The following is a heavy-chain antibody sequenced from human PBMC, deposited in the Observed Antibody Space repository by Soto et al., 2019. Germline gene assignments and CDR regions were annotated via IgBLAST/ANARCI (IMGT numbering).Heavy chain of an antibody. CDR3: ATGWIGVTTHLCY. CDR2: INPHNGNT. V-gene: IGHV1-18*01. J-gene: IGHJ4*01. Sequence: QVLLVQSGAEIKKPGASVKVSCKASGYTFTTYGITWVRQAPGQGLEGMGWINPHNGNTKFAQKVQDRVVITTNTSASTAYTELASLKSDDTAVYYCATGWIGVTTHLCYWGHRTLVTVSS. D-gene: IGHD4-17*01. CDR1: GYTFTTYG.